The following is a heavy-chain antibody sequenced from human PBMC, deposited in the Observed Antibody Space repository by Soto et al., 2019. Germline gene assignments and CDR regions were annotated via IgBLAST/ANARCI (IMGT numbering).Heavy chain of an antibody. CDR1: GGSISSGDYY. J-gene: IGHJ4*02. D-gene: IGHD3-10*01. V-gene: IGHV4-31*03. Sequence: QVQLQESGPGLVKPSQTLSLTCTVSGGSISSGDYYWSWIRQHPGKGLEWIGYIYYSGSTYYNPSRKSRVTISVDTSKNQFSLKLSSVTAADTAVYYCARDSGSLSQNYWGQGTLVTVSS. CDR2: IYYSGST. CDR3: ARDSGSLSQNY.